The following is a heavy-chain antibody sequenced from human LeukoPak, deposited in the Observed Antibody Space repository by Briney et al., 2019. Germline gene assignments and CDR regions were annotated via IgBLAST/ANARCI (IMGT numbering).Heavy chain of an antibody. CDR1: VGSISRYY. Sequence: SETLSLTCTVSVGSISRYYWSWIRQPPGKGLEWIGYIYDSGSTNYNPSLKSRVTISVDTSKNQFSLKRSSVTAADTAVYYCACLTTADAFDIWGQGTMVTVSS. CDR3: ACLTTADAFDI. D-gene: IGHD3-22*01. V-gene: IGHV4-59*01. J-gene: IGHJ3*02. CDR2: IYDSGST.